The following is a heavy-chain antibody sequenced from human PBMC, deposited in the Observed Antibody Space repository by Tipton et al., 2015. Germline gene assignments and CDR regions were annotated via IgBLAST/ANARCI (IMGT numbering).Heavy chain of an antibody. CDR3: ARPHSTGWVDAFDV. CDR2: IWHDGSFK. CDR1: GFSFSSYG. J-gene: IGHJ3*01. Sequence: SLRLSCAASGFSFSSYGIHWVRQAPGKGLEWVAVIWHDGSFKYYADSVKGRFTISRDDSKNTLFLQMNSLTAEDTAIYYCARPHSTGWVDAFDVWGQGTMVNVSP. V-gene: IGHV3-33*01. D-gene: IGHD2/OR15-2a*01.